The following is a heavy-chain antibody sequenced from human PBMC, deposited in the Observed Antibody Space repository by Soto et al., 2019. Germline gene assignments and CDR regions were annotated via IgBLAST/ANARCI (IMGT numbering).Heavy chain of an antibody. CDR2: ISGGGGPT. J-gene: IGHJ3*01. D-gene: IGHD3-10*01. V-gene: IGHV3-23*01. Sequence: EVQLLESGGGLVQPGGSLRLSCTASGFTFSTYAMTWVRQAPGKGLEWVSAISGGGGPTYYADSVKGRFTNSRDNSKNTLYLQVNTVRAEDTAVYYCAIVSRFLDSGLVWGQGTLVTVSS. CDR3: AIVSRFLDSGLV. CDR1: GFTFSTYA.